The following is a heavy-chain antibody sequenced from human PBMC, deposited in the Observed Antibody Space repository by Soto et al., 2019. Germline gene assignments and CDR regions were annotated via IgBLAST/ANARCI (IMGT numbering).Heavy chain of an antibody. V-gene: IGHV3-48*03. J-gene: IGHJ2*01. CDR2: ISSSGSTI. CDR1: GFTFSSYE. CDR3: ARDGYCSGGSCYLGSTDPFDL. D-gene: IGHD2-15*01. Sequence: EVQLVESGGGLVQPGGSLRLCCAASGFTFSSYEMNWVRQAPGKGLEWVSYISSSGSTIYYADSVKGRFTISRDNAKNSLYLQMNSLRAEDTAVYYCARDGYCSGGSCYLGSTDPFDLWGRGTLVTVSS.